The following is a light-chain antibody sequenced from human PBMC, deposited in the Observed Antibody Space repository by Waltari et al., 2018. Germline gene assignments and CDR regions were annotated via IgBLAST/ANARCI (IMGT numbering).Light chain of an antibody. CDR1: ESVASN. CDR3: QQYNNWPPST. CDR2: HAS. J-gene: IGKJ1*01. Sequence: AALYCRASESVASNLAWYQKRPGQAPRLLICHASTRATGIPAKFSGSGSGTEFTLTISSLQSEDFAVYYGQQYNNWPPSTFGQGTKVEIK. V-gene: IGKV3-15*01.